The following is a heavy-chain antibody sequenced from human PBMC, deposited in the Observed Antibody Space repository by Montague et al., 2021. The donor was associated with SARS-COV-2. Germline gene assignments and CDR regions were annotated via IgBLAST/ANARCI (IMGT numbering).Heavy chain of an antibody. CDR2: INHSGST. J-gene: IGHJ4*02. CDR3: ARAIVDVTMMVVVMTGVEHYFDF. CDR1: GGSFSSYY. V-gene: IGHV4-34*01. Sequence: SETLSLTCAVYGGSFSSYYWSWIRQPPGKGLEWIGDINHSGSTNYNPSLKSRVSISVDTSKNQFSLKLSSVTAADTAVYYCARAIVDVTMMVVVMTGVEHYFDFWGQGTLVTVSS. D-gene: IGHD3-22*01.